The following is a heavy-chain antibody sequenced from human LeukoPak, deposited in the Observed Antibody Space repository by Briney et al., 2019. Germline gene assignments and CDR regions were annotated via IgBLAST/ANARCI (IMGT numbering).Heavy chain of an antibody. CDR2: INNRGST. CDR3: ARGRTVTTGYYYYYMDV. Sequence: PSETLSLTCGVYGGSLSGFYWSWIRQSPGKGLEWIGEINNRGSTNYNPSLESRITLSRDTSKNQFSLRSSSVTAADTALYYCARGRTVTTGYYYYYMDVWGKGTTVTVSS. V-gene: IGHV4-34*01. J-gene: IGHJ6*03. CDR1: GGSLSGFY. D-gene: IGHD4-11*01.